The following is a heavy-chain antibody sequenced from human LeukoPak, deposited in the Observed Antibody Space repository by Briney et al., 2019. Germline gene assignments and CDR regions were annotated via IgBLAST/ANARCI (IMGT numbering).Heavy chain of an antibody. CDR1: GGTISSYY. CDR3: ARDSYYYGSGNYYFDY. D-gene: IGHD3-10*01. CDR2: IYTSGST. J-gene: IGHJ4*02. Sequence: SETLSLTCTVSGGTISSYYWSWIRQPAGKGLEWIGRIYTSGSTNYNPSLKSRVTMSVDTSKNQFSLKLSSVTAADTAVYYCARDSYYYGSGNYYFDYRGQGTLVTVSS. V-gene: IGHV4-4*07.